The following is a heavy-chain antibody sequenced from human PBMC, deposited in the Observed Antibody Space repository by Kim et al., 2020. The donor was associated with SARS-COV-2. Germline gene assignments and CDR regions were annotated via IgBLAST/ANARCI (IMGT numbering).Heavy chain of an antibody. V-gene: IGHV5-51*01. CDR2: IYPGDSDT. CDR1: GYSFTSYW. J-gene: IGHJ6*02. CDR3: ARHGVRGVTYYYYGMDV. D-gene: IGHD3-10*01. Sequence: GESLKISCKGSGYSFTSYWIGWVRQMPGKGLEWMGIIYPGDSDTKYSPSFQGQVTIPADKSISTAYLQWSSLKASDTAMYYCARHGVRGVTYYYYGMDVWGQGTTVTVSS.